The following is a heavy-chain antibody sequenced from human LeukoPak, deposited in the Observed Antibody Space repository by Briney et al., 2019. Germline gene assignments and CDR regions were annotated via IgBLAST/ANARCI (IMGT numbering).Heavy chain of an antibody. CDR3: ARHKHYYDSSGFGY. J-gene: IGHJ4*02. Sequence: SETLSLTCTVSGGSISSYYWSWIRQPPGKGLEWIGYIYYCGSTNYNPSLKSRVTISVDTSKNQFSLKLSSVTAADTAVYYCARHKHYYDSSGFGYWGQGTLVTVSS. V-gene: IGHV4-59*08. CDR2: IYYCGST. D-gene: IGHD3-22*01. CDR1: GGSISSYY.